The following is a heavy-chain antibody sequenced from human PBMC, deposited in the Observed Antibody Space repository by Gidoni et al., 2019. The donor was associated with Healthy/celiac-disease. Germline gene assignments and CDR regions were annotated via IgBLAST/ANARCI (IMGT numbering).Heavy chain of an antibody. V-gene: IGHV4-39*01. CDR3: AGGGGIAAPDY. Sequence: QLQLQESGPGLVKPSETLSLTCTVSGGSISSSSYYWGWIRQPPGKGLEWIGSIYYSGSTSYNPSLKSRVTISVDTSKNQFSLKLSSVTAADTAVYYCAGGGGIAAPDYWGQGTLVTVSS. CDR1: GGSISSSSYY. CDR2: IYYSGST. J-gene: IGHJ4*02. D-gene: IGHD6-13*01.